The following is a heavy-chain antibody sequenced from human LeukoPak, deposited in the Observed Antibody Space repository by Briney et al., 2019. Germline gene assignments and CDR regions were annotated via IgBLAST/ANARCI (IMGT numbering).Heavy chain of an antibody. V-gene: IGHV4-34*01. CDR3: ARGARDIVVVPAARLDY. J-gene: IGHJ4*02. Sequence: SETLSLTCAVYGGSFSGYYRSWIRQPPGKGLEWIGEINHSGSTNYNPSLKSRVTISVDTSKNQFSLKLSSVTAADTAVYYCARGARDIVVVPAARLDYWGQGTLVTVSS. CDR1: GGSFSGYY. D-gene: IGHD2-2*01. CDR2: INHSGST.